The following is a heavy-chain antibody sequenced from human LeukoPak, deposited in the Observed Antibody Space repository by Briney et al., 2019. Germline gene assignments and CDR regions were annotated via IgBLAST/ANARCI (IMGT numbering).Heavy chain of an antibody. CDR2: ISYDGSNK. CDR1: GFTFSTYA. D-gene: IGHD1-26*01. CDR3: AKDSATGRSLSHFDY. V-gene: IGHV3-30*04. Sequence: GRSLRLSCAASGFTFSTYAMHWVRQAPGKGLEWVAAISYDGSNKNYADSVKGRFTISRDNAKNSLYLQMNSLRAEDTALYYCAKDSATGRSLSHFDYWGQGTLVTVSS. J-gene: IGHJ4*02.